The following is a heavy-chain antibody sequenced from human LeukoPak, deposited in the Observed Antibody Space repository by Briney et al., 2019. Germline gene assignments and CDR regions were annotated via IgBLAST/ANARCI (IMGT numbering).Heavy chain of an antibody. D-gene: IGHD1-26*01. Sequence: ASVKVSCKASGYTFTSYGISWVRQATGQGLEWMGWISAYNGNTNYAQKLQGRVTMTTDTSTSTAYMELRSLRSDDTAVYYCARQHRPWELPIIWGQGTMVTVSS. V-gene: IGHV1-18*01. CDR2: ISAYNGNT. J-gene: IGHJ3*02. CDR3: ARQHRPWELPII. CDR1: GYTFTSYG.